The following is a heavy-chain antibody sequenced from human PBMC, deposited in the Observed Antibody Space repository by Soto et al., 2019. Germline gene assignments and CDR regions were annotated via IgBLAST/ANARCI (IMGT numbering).Heavy chain of an antibody. J-gene: IGHJ6*02. D-gene: IGHD6-19*01. CDR2: IYHSGST. CDR3: ARDSIAVADRYYYGMDV. Sequence: NPAETLSLTCAVSGGSISSSNWWSWVRQPPGKGLEWIGEIYHSGSTNYNPSLKSRVTISVDKSKNQFSLKLSSVTAADTAVYYCARDSIAVADRYYYGMDVWGQGTTVTVSS. CDR1: GGSISSSNW. V-gene: IGHV4-4*02.